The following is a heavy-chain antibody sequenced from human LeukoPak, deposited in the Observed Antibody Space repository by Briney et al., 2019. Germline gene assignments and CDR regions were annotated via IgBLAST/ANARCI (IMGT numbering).Heavy chain of an antibody. CDR2: IYYSGCT. D-gene: IGHD3-3*01. CDR3: ARHLRFLEWHGDAFDI. Sequence: SETLSLTCTVSGGSISSYYWSWIRQPPGKGLEWIGDIYYSGCTNYNSSLYSRVTISVDTSKNQFSLKLRSVTAADTAVYYCARHLRFLEWHGDAFDIWGQGTMVTVSS. V-gene: IGHV4-59*08. J-gene: IGHJ3*02. CDR1: GGSISSYY.